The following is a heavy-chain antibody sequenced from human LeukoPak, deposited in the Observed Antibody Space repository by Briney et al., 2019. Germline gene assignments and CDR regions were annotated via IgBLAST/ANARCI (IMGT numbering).Heavy chain of an antibody. D-gene: IGHD3-9*01. CDR1: GFTFSSYS. CDR3: ARDGLEYYDILTGYYNVPLPFDY. J-gene: IGHJ4*02. Sequence: GGSLRLSCAASGFTFSSYSMNWVRQAPGEGLEWVSSISSSSSYIYYADSVKGRFTISRDNAKNSLYLQMNSLRAEDTAVYYCARDGLEYYDILTGYYNVPLPFDYWGQGTLVTVSS. CDR2: ISSSSSYI. V-gene: IGHV3-21*01.